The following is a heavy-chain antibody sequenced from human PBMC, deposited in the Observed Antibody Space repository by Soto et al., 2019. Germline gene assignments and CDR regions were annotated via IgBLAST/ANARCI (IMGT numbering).Heavy chain of an antibody. D-gene: IGHD4-4*01. Sequence: SETLSLTCTVSGGSISSYYWSWIRQPPGKGLEWIGYIYNSGSTNYNPSLKSRVTMSVDTSKNQFSLKLSSVTAADTAVYYCARGSNYVGYYYYMDVWGKGTTVTVSS. CDR2: IYNSGST. V-gene: IGHV4-59*01. J-gene: IGHJ6*03. CDR1: GGSISSYY. CDR3: ARGSNYVGYYYYMDV.